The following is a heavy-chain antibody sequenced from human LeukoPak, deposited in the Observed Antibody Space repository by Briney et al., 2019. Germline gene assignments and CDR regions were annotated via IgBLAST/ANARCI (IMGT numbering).Heavy chain of an antibody. J-gene: IGHJ4*02. D-gene: IGHD3-10*01. V-gene: IGHV4-34*01. CDR3: ARVTSGSQFNDY. Sequence: PSETLSLTCAVYGGSFSGYYWSWIRQPPGKGLEWIGEINHSGSTNYNPSLKSRVTISVDTSKNQFSLKLSSVTAADTAVYYCARVTSGSQFNDYWGQGTLVTVSS. CDR1: GGSFSGYY. CDR2: INHSGST.